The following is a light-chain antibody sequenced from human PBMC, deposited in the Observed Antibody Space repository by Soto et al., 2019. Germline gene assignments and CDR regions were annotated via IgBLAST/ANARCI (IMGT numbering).Light chain of an antibody. CDR2: ANN. CDR1: SSNIGAGYD. J-gene: IGLJ1*01. Sequence: QSVLTQPPSVSGAPGQRVTISCTGSSSNIGAGYDVHWYQLLPGTAPKLLIYANNNRPSGVPDRFSGSKSGTSASLAITGLQAEDEADYYCQSYDTSPNVLYVFGTGTKLTVL. CDR3: QSYDTSPNVLYV. V-gene: IGLV1-40*01.